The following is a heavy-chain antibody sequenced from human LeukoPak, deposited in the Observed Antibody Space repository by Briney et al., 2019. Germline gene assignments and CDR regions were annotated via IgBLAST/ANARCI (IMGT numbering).Heavy chain of an antibody. D-gene: IGHD3-10*01. CDR1: GSTFSSYG. J-gene: IGHJ4*02. CDR3: TKDNGLWFGEDTNLTLDY. V-gene: IGHV3-23*01. CDR2: ISGSGGST. Sequence: PGGSLRLSCAASGSTFSSYGMSWVRKAPGKGLEWVSAISGSGGSTYYADSVKGRFTISRDNSKNTLYLQMNSLRAEDTAVYYCTKDNGLWFGEDTNLTLDYWGQGTLVTVSS.